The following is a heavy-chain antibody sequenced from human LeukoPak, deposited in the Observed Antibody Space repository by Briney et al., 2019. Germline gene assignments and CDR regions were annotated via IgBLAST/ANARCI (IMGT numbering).Heavy chain of an antibody. D-gene: IGHD6-13*01. CDR3: ARSSAAAGNWFDP. Sequence: GASVKVSCKASGGTLSSYAISWVRQAPGQGLEWMGGIIPIFGTANYAQKFQGRVTITADESTSTAYMELSSLRSEDTAVYYCARSSAAAGNWFDPWGQGTLVTVSS. CDR2: IIPIFGTA. V-gene: IGHV1-69*13. J-gene: IGHJ5*02. CDR1: GGTLSSYA.